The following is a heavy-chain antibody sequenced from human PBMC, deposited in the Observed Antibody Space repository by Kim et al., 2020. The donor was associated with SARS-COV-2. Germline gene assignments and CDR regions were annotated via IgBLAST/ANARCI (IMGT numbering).Heavy chain of an antibody. CDR2: ISYDGSNK. CDR1: GFTFSSYG. V-gene: IGHV3-30*18. D-gene: IGHD3-3*01. J-gene: IGHJ6*02. Sequence: GGSLRLSCAASGFTFSSYGMHWVRQAPGKGLEWVAVISYDGSNKYYADSVKGRFTISRDNSKNTLYLQMNSLRAEDTAVYYCAKDPTYYDFWSGYSAPNYYYYYGMDVWGRGTRVTVSS. CDR3: AKDPTYYDFWSGYSAPNYYYYYGMDV.